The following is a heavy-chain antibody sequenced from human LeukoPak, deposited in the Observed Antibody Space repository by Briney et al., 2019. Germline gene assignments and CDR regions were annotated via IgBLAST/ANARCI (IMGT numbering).Heavy chain of an antibody. J-gene: IGHJ4*02. D-gene: IGHD3-10*01. CDR1: GYTFTSYG. V-gene: IGHV1-18*01. CDR2: ISAYNGNT. Sequence: GASVKVSCKASGYTFTSYGISWVRQAPGQGLEWMGWISAYNGNTNYAQKLQGRVTITADESTSTAYMDLSSLRFEDTAVYYCARGMNRGVIITSEIYFDYWGQGTLVTVSS. CDR3: ARGMNRGVIITSEIYFDY.